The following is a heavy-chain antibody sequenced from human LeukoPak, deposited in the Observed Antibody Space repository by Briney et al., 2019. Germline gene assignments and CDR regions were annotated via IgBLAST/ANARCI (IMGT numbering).Heavy chain of an antibody. J-gene: IGHJ5*02. D-gene: IGHD5-24*01. Sequence: GESLKISCKASGYSFTNYWIGWVRQMPGKGLEWMGNIYPGDSHTKYSPSFQGQVTVSADKSINTAYLQWTSLRASDTAMYYCARLDGWFDPWGQGTLVTVSS. CDR2: IYPGDSHT. CDR1: GYSFTNYW. V-gene: IGHV5-51*01. CDR3: ARLDGWFDP.